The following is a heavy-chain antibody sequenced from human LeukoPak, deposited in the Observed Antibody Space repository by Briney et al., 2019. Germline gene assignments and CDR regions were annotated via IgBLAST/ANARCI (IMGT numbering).Heavy chain of an antibody. CDR1: GGTFSSYA. V-gene: IGHV1-69*13. Sequence: SVTVSFTASGGTFSSYAISWVRQAPGQGLEWTGGIISIFGTANYAQKFQGRVTITADESTSTAYMELSSLRSEDTAVYYCARDRGYSYGWIDFDYWGQGTLVTVSS. J-gene: IGHJ4*02. CDR2: IISIFGTA. D-gene: IGHD5-18*01. CDR3: ARDRGYSYGWIDFDY.